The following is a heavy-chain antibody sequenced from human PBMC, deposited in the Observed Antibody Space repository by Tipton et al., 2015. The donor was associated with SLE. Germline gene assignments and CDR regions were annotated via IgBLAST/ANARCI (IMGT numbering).Heavy chain of an antibody. CDR3: ARVDPRSSSSGLYDY. CDR1: GDSIRNYY. Sequence: TLSLTCSVSGDSIRNYYWTWIRQPPGKGLEWMGYFYYSGSTNYNPSLKGRLTLSLDTSKSQFSLKLTSVTAADTAVYYCARVDPRSSSSGLYDYWGQGILVTVSS. V-gene: IGHV4-59*01. D-gene: IGHD6-6*01. CDR2: FYYSGST. J-gene: IGHJ4*02.